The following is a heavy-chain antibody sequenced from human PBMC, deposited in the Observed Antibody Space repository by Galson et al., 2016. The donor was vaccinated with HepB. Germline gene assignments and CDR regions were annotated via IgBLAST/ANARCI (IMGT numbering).Heavy chain of an antibody. J-gene: IGHJ3*02. D-gene: IGHD4-17*01. Sequence: LAWIGSIHYGGSTYYNPSLESRVTISVDTSKNQFSLKLRSVTAADTAIYYCVSLRLNAFDIWGQGTMVTVSS. CDR2: IHYGGST. V-gene: IGHV4-39*01. CDR3: VSLRLNAFDI.